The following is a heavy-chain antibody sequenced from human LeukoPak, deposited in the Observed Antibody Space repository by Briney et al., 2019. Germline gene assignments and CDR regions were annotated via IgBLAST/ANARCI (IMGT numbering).Heavy chain of an antibody. CDR2: VNHSGYT. CDR1: GVSFSTYY. J-gene: IGHJ4*02. CDR3: ARQLYGSDY. Sequence: PSETLSLTCDVSGVSFSTYYWSWIRQSPEKGLEWIGEVNHSGYTNYNPSLKGRVTISLDTSKNQFSLKLISVTAADTAVYYCARQLYGSDYWGQGTLVTVSS. D-gene: IGHD4-17*01. V-gene: IGHV4-34*01.